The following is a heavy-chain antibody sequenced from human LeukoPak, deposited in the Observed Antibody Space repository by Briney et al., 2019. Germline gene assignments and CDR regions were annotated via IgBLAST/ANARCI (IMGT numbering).Heavy chain of an antibody. CDR2: ISGSGGST. D-gene: IGHD2-2*01. Sequence: PGGSLRLSCAASGFTFSSYAMSWVRQAPGKGLEWVSAISGSGGSTYYADSVKGRFTISRDNSKNTLYLQMNSLRAEDTAVYYCARNDRIVVVPAATQGDYWGQGTLVTVSS. J-gene: IGHJ4*02. CDR3: ARNDRIVVVPAATQGDY. CDR1: GFTFSSYA. V-gene: IGHV3-23*01.